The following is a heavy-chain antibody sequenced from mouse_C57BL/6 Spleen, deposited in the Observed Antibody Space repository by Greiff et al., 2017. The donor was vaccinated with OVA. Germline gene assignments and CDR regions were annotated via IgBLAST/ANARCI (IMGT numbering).Heavy chain of an antibody. D-gene: IGHD1-1*01. J-gene: IGHJ4*01. V-gene: IGHV14-4*01. CDR2: IDPENGDT. CDR3: TTQVLRDY. Sequence: EVQLQQSGAELVRPGASVKLSCTASGFNIKDDYMHWVKQRPEQGLEWIGWIDPENGDTEYASKFQGKATITADTSSNTAYLQLSSLTSEDTAVYYCTTQVLRDYWGQGTSVTVSS. CDR1: GFNIKDDY.